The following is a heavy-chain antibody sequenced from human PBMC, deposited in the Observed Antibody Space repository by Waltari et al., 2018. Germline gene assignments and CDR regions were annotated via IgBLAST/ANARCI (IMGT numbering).Heavy chain of an antibody. CDR3: AGGLAYYYDSSGPSFDY. D-gene: IGHD3-22*01. Sequence: EVQLVESGGGLIQPGGSLRLSCAASGFTVSSNYMSWVRQAPGKGLEWVSVIYSGGSKYYADSVKGRFTISRDNSKNTLYLQMNSLRAEDTAVYYWAGGLAYYYDSSGPSFDYWGQGTLVTVSS. V-gene: IGHV3-53*01. CDR2: IYSGGSK. CDR1: GFTVSSNY. J-gene: IGHJ4*02.